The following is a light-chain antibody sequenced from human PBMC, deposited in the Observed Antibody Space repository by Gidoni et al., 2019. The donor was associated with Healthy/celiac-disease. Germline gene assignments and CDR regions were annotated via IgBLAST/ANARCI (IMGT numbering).Light chain of an antibody. Sequence: EIVLTQSPGTLSLSPGERATLSCRDSQSVSSSYLAWYQQKPGPAPSLLIYGASSRSTGIPDRFSGSGYGIDFNLTISRLEPEDFAVYYCQQFGSSSLTFGGGTKVEIK. CDR2: GAS. CDR3: QQFGSSSLT. J-gene: IGKJ4*01. V-gene: IGKV3-20*01. CDR1: QSVSSSY.